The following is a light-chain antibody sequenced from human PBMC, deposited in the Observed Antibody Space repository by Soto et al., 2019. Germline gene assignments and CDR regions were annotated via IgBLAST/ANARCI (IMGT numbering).Light chain of an antibody. J-gene: IGKJ2*01. V-gene: IGKV3-15*01. CDR2: GTS. CDR3: QQYNKWPYT. Sequence: EMVMTQSPVALSVSPGERAALSCRASQSVGRNFAWYQQRPGQAPRVLIYGTSTRATGDPARFSGSGSGTDFTLTISSLQSEDFAVYYCQQYNKWPYTFGQGTRLEIK. CDR1: QSVGRN.